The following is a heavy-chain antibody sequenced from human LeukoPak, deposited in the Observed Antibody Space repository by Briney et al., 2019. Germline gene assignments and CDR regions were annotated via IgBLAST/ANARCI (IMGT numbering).Heavy chain of an antibody. CDR3: AKPRLRGGYLFDY. D-gene: IGHD5-12*01. V-gene: IGHV3-30*18. J-gene: IGHJ4*02. Sequence: PGGSLRLSCAASGFTFSSYGMHWVRQAPGKGLEWMAVVSDDGSNKYNEDSVRGRFTISRDNSKNTLYLQMSSLRDEDTAVYYCAKPRLRGGYLFDYWGQGTLVTVSS. CDR1: GFTFSSYG. CDR2: VSDDGSNK.